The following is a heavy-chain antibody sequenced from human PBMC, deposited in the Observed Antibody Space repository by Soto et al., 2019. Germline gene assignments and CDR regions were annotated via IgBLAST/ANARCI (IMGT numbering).Heavy chain of an antibody. CDR1: GFTFSSYA. CDR2: SGGST. J-gene: IGHJ6*02. V-gene: IGHV3-23*01. Sequence: GGSRRLSCAASGFTFSSYAMSWVRQAPGKGLEWVSASGGSTYYADSVKGRFTISRDNSKNTLYLQMNSLRAEDTAVYYCARGDSSSSGGYYYYYGMDVWGQGTTVTVSS. D-gene: IGHD6-6*01. CDR3: ARGDSSSSGGYYYYYGMDV.